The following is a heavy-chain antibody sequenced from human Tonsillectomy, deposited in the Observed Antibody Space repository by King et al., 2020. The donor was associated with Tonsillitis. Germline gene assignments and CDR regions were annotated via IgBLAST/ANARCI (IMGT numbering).Heavy chain of an antibody. V-gene: IGHV1-3*01. J-gene: IGHJ4*02. CDR3: ARGRVTAMVGDY. CDR1: GYTFTSYA. CDR2: INACNGNT. Sequence: QLVQSGAEVKKPGASVKGSCKASGYTFTSYAMHWGRQAPGQRLEWMGWINACNGNTKNSQKFQGRVTITRDTSASTAYMELSSLRSEDTAVYYCARGRVTAMVGDYWGQGTLVTVSS. D-gene: IGHD5-18*01.